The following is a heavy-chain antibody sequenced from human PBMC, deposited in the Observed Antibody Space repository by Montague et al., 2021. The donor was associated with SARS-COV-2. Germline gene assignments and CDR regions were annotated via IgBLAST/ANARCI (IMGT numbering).Heavy chain of an antibody. D-gene: IGHD4-17*01. CDR3: TGADNYGS. J-gene: IGHJ5*02. V-gene: IGHV3-23*01. CDR2: ISGSGGST. Sequence: SLRRSCAASGFTFSNFTMSWVRLAPGKGLEWVSAISGSGGSTWYADSVKGRFTISRDNSKSTLFLQMNSLRAEDTALYYCTGADNYGSWGRGTLVTVSS. CDR1: GFTFSNFT.